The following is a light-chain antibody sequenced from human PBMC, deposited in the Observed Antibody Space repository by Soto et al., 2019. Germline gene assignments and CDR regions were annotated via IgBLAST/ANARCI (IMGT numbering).Light chain of an antibody. CDR2: AAS. V-gene: IGKV1-6*01. CDR3: IQDYNYPWT. CDR1: QGIRND. Sequence: AIQMTQSPSSLSASVGDRVTITCRASQGIRNDLGWYQQKPGKAPNLLIYAASSLQSGVPSRFSGSGSGTDFTLTISSLQPEDVATYYCIQDYNYPWTFGQGTKVEIK. J-gene: IGKJ1*01.